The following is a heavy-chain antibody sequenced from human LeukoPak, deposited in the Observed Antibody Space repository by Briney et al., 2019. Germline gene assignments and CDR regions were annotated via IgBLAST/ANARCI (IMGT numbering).Heavy chain of an antibody. D-gene: IGHD2-15*01. V-gene: IGHV3-7*01. CDR2: MNQDGSEI. CDR3: ARSGGYLIKN. J-gene: IGHJ4*02. Sequence: GGSPRLSCAASGFTLSGYWMSWVRQAPGKGLEWVANMNQDGSEINYVDSVKGRFTISRDNAKNSLYLQMNSLRGEDTAVYYCARSGGYLIKNWGQGTLVTVSS. CDR1: GFTLSGYW.